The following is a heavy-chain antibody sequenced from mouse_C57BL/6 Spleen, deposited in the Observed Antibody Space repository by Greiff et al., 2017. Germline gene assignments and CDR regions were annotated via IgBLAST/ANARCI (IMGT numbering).Heavy chain of an antibody. CDR3: ARGETFDY. V-gene: IGHV1-50*01. CDR1: GYTFTSYW. Sequence: QVQLQQSGAELVKPGASVKLSCKASGYTFTSYWMQWVKQRPGQGLEWIGEIDPSDSYTNYNQKFKGKATLTVDTSSSTAYMQLSSLTSEDSAVYYCARGETFDYWGQGTTLTVSS. CDR2: IDPSDSYT. J-gene: IGHJ2*01.